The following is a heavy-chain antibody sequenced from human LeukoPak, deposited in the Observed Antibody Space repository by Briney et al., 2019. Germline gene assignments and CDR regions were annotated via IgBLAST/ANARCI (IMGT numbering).Heavy chain of an antibody. V-gene: IGHV4-61*01. CDR3: VRSQGGNSWLDP. CDR1: GGSVTSGNYY. Sequence: PSETLSLTCAVSGGSVTSGNYYWNWIRQSPGKGLEWIGHSHYTGRTNYNPSLKSRVTISVATSKNQLSLKLSSVTAADTAVYYCVRSQGGNSWLDPWGQGALVTVSS. CDR2: SHYTGRT. J-gene: IGHJ5*02. D-gene: IGHD4-11*01.